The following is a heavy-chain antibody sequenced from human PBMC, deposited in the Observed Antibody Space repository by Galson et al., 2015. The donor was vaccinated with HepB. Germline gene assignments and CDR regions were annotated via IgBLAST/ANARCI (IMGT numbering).Heavy chain of an antibody. CDR1: GFTFSSYG. CDR3: ARDRGFHSDSPAY. V-gene: IGHV3-33*01. J-gene: IGHJ4*02. CDR2: IWYDGSNK. Sequence: SLRLSCAASGFTFSSYGMHWVRQAPGKGLEWMGVIWYDGSNKYYADSVKGRFTISRDNPKNTLFLQMNSLRVEDTGIYYCARDRGFHSDSPAYWGQGTMVIVS. D-gene: IGHD1-26*01.